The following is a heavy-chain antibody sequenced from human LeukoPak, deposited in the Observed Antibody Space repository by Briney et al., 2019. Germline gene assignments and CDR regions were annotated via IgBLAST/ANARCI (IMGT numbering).Heavy chain of an antibody. V-gene: IGHV3-21*01. CDR2: ISSSSSYI. D-gene: IGHD4-17*01. Sequence: AGGSLRLSCAASGFTFSSYSMNWVRQAPGKGLEWVSSISSSSSYIYYADSVKGRFTISRDNAKNSLYLQMNSLRAEDTAVYYCAMNDYGDFVRLDYWGQGTLVTVSS. CDR1: GFTFSSYS. CDR3: AMNDYGDFVRLDY. J-gene: IGHJ4*02.